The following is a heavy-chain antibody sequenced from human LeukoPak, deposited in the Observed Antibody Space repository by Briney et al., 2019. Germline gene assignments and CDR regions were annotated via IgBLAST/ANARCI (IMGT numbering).Heavy chain of an antibody. D-gene: IGHD3-16*02. CDR3: AREYDYIWGSYRYPHPHWFDP. CDR2: IYHSGST. V-gene: IGHV4-38-2*02. Sequence: GSLRLSCAASGFTFSSFWMSWVRQAPGKGLEWIGSIYHSGSTYYNPSLKSRVTISVDRSKNQFSLKLSSVTAADTAVYYCAREYDYIWGSYRYPHPHWFDPWGQGTLVTVSS. J-gene: IGHJ5*02. CDR1: GFTFSSFW.